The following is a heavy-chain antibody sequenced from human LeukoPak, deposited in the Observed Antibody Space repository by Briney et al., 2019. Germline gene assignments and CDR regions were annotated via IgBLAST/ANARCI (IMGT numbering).Heavy chain of an antibody. CDR2: ISSSSSYI. Sequence: GGSLRLSCAASGFTFSSYRMNWVRQAPGKGLEWVSSISSSSSYIYYADSVKGRFTISRDNAKNSLYLQMNSLRAEDTAVYYCARDRGDYDFDYWGQGTLVTVSS. J-gene: IGHJ4*02. CDR1: GFTFSSYR. D-gene: IGHD4-17*01. V-gene: IGHV3-21*01. CDR3: ARDRGDYDFDY.